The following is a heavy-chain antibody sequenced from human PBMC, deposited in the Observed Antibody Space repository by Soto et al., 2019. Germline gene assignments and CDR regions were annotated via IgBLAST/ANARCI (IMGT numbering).Heavy chain of an antibody. Sequence: LSLTCAVSGGSVSVDSYYWAWIRQPPGKGLEWIATIHYRGSTYYATSLKSRVTISIDTSKNQFSLMLASVTATDTAFYYCARLATTVSTPNYWGQGTLVTVSS. CDR3: ARLATTVSTPNY. D-gene: IGHD4-17*01. CDR2: IHYRGST. J-gene: IGHJ4*02. CDR1: GGSVSVDSYY. V-gene: IGHV4-39*01.